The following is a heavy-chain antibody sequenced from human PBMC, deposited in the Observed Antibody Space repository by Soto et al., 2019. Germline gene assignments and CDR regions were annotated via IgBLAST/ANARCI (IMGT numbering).Heavy chain of an antibody. CDR3: ARLRPRSITMVRGVIITPNSVDY. V-gene: IGHV4-38-2*01. Sequence: PSETLSLTCAVSGYSISNGYYWGWIRQPPGKGLEWIGSIYHSGSTYYNPSLKSRVTISVDTSKNQFSLKLSSVTAAGTAVYYCARLRPRSITMVRGVIITPNSVDYWGQGTLVTVSS. D-gene: IGHD3-10*01. J-gene: IGHJ4*02. CDR2: IYHSGST. CDR1: GYSISNGYY.